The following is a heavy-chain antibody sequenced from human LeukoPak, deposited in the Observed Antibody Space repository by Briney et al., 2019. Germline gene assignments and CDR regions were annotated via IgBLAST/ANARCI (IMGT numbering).Heavy chain of an antibody. V-gene: IGHV1-2*02. CDR2: INPNSGGT. CDR1: GYTFTGYY. D-gene: IGHD3-22*01. Sequence: GASVKVSCKASGYTFTGYYMHWVRQAPGQGLEWMGWINPNSGGTNYAQKFQGRVTITRDTSISTAYMELSRLRSDDTAVYYCARDIEYYDSSGYYYNWFDPWGQGTLVTVSS. J-gene: IGHJ5*02. CDR3: ARDIEYYDSSGYYYNWFDP.